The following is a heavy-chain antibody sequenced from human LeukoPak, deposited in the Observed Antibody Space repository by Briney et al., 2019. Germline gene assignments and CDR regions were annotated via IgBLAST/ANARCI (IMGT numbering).Heavy chain of an antibody. Sequence: GGSLRLSCAASGFTFNTYIYAMTRVRQAPGKGLEWVAGMSGSGLSTYSADSVKGRFTISRDNSKNILYLQMNSLRVEDTAVYYCAKDPVGWDPPLYWYFDLWGRGTLVTVSS. CDR2: MSGSGLST. CDR1: GFTFNTYIYA. D-gene: IGHD6-19*01. J-gene: IGHJ2*01. CDR3: AKDPVGWDPPLYWYFDL. V-gene: IGHV3-23*01.